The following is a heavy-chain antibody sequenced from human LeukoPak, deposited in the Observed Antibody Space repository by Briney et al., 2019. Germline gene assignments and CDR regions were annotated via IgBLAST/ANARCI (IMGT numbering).Heavy chain of an antibody. V-gene: IGHV5-51*01. CDR1: GYSFTSYW. J-gene: IGHJ4*02. CDR3: ARQNVYYDISATIPFDS. Sequence: GESLKISCKGSGYSFTSYWIGWVRQMPGKGLEWMGIIYPGDSDTRYSPSFQGQVTISADKSIITAYLQWSSLKASDTAMYYCARQNVYYDISATIPFDSWGQGTLVTVSS. D-gene: IGHD3-22*01. CDR2: IYPGDSDT.